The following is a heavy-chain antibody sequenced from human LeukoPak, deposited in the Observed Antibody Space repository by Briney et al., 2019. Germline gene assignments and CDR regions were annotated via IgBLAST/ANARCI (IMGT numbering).Heavy chain of an antibody. D-gene: IGHD6-13*01. J-gene: IGHJ6*02. CDR3: ARVGAAAPGYYYYYGMDV. CDR1: GGSISSYY. V-gene: IGHV4-59*01. Sequence: SETLSLTCTVSGGSISSYYWSWIRQPPGKGLEWIGYIYYSGSTNYNPSLKSRVTISVDTSKNQFSLKLSSVTAADMAVYYCARVGAAAPGYYYYYGMDVWGQGTTVTVSS. CDR2: IYYSGST.